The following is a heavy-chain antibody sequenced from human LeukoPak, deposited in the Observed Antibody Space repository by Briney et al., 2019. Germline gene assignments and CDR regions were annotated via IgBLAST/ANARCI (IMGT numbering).Heavy chain of an antibody. D-gene: IGHD6-13*01. CDR1: GYTFAAYF. CDR2: INPNGGDT. CDR3: ARVGFTSSWSNFDY. V-gene: IGHV1-2*06. Sequence: ASVKVSCKASGYTFAAYFIHWVRQAPGQGLEWMGRINPNGGDTNYAQKFQGRVTTTGDTSISTAYMELSSLRSDDTAMYYCARVGFTSSWSNFDYWGQGTLVTVSS. J-gene: IGHJ4*02.